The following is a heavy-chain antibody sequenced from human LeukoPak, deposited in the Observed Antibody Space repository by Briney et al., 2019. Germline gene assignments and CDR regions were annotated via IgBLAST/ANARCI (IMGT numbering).Heavy chain of an antibody. CDR1: GFTFDDYA. D-gene: IGHD3-22*01. V-gene: IGHV3-43D*04. Sequence: GGSLRLSCAASGFTFDDYAMHWVRQAPGKGLEWVSLISWDGGSTYYADSVKGRFTISRDNSKNTLYLQMNSLRAEDTAVYYCARLAGSSGLAGGFDIWGQGTMVTVSS. CDR2: ISWDGGST. J-gene: IGHJ3*02. CDR3: ARLAGSSGLAGGFDI.